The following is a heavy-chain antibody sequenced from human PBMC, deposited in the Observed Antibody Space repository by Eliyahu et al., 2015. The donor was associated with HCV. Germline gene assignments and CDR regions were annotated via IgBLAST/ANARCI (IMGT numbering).Heavy chain of an antibody. Sequence: QVQLQQWGAGLLKPSETLSLTCAVYGGSFSGYYXSWIRXPPGKGLEWIGEINHSGSTNYNPSLKSRVTISVDTSKNQFSLKLSSVTAADTAVYYCARAPREWGMAVAGTGAFDIWGQGTMVTVSS. J-gene: IGHJ3*02. CDR1: GGSFSGYY. V-gene: IGHV4-34*01. D-gene: IGHD6-19*01. CDR2: INHSGST. CDR3: ARAPREWGMAVAGTGAFDI.